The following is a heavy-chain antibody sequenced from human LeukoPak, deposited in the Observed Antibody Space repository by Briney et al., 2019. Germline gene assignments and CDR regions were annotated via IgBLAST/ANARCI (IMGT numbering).Heavy chain of an antibody. V-gene: IGHV3-64D*09. J-gene: IGHJ2*01. CDR1: GFIFSNYA. D-gene: IGHD6-19*01. Sequence: GGSLRLSCSVSGFIFSNYAMHWVRQAPGKGLQYVSAISSNGGSTYYADSVKGRFTISRENSKNTLYPQMSSLRTEDTAVYYCVKRAVAGRGPWGCNFDLSGGGTLVTVSS. CDR3: VKRAVAGRGPWGCNFDL. CDR2: ISSNGGST.